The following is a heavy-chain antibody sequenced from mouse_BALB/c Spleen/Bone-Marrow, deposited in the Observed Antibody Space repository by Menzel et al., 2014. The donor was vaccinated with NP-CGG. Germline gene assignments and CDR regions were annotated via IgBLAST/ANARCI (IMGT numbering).Heavy chain of an antibody. CDR1: GYAFSTYW. J-gene: IGHJ2*01. Sequence: QVQLQQSGAELVRPGSSVKISCKASGYAFSTYWMNWVKPRPGQGLEWIGQIYPGDGDTNYNEKFKGKATLTADKSSSTASIQLSSLTSEDSAVYFCARVGFSFDYWGQGTTLTVSS. CDR3: ARVGFSFDY. CDR2: IYPGDGDT. V-gene: IGHV1-80*01. D-gene: IGHD3-1*01.